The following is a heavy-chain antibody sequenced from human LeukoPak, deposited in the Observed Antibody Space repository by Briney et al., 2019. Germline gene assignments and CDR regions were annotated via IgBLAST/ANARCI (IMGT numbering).Heavy chain of an antibody. CDR3: ARGDVVGQKDYSFNY. CDR2: ISSSGSTI. V-gene: IGHV3-48*03. J-gene: IGHJ4*02. Sequence: GGSLRLSCAASGFTFSSNEMNWVRQAPGKGLEWVSYISSSGSTIYYADSVKGRFTISRDNAKNSLYLQMNSLRAEDTAVYYCARGDVVGQKDYSFNYWGQGPLVTAS. CDR1: GFTFSSNE. D-gene: IGHD2-2*01.